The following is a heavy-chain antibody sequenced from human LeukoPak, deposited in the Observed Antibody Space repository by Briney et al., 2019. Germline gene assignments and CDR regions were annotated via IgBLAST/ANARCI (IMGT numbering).Heavy chain of an antibody. V-gene: IGHV3-23*01. CDR1: GFTFSTYG. CDR3: AKRGPGSPQSGKYYFDY. CDR2: ISGRADLT. Sequence: QPGGSLRLSCAASGFTFSTYGITWVRQAPGKWLEWVSAISGRADLTFYADSVKGRFTISRDNSKNTLYLQMNSLRAEDTAVYYCAKRGPGSPQSGKYYFDYWGQGTLVTVSS. J-gene: IGHJ4*02. D-gene: IGHD3-10*01.